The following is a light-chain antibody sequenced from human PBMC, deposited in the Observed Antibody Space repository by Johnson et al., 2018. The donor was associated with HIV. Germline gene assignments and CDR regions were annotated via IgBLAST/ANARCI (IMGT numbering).Light chain of an antibody. CDR3: EPWDYSLSVYL. CDR2: EDN. J-gene: IGLJ1*01. CDR1: SSNIGNNY. Sequence: QSVLTQPPSVSAAPGQRVTISCSGSSSNIGNNYVSWHQQFPGTVPKLLIYEDNKRPSGIPDRFSGSKSGTSATLAITGLQTGDEADYYCEPWDYSLSVYLFGTGTKVTVL. V-gene: IGLV1-51*02.